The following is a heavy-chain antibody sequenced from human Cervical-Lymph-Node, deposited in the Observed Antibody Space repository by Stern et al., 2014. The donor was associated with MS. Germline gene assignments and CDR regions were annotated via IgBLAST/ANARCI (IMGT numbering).Heavy chain of an antibody. Sequence: QVQLQESGPGLVKPSETLSLTCTVSGGSISSYYWSWIRQPPGKGLEWIGYIYYSGSTNYNPSLKSRVTISVDTSKNQFSLKLSSVTAADTAVYYCARDPQGGYYSYDAFDIWGQGTMVTVSS. CDR1: GGSISSYY. CDR2: IYYSGST. D-gene: IGHD3-22*01. CDR3: ARDPQGGYYSYDAFDI. V-gene: IGHV4-59*01. J-gene: IGHJ3*02.